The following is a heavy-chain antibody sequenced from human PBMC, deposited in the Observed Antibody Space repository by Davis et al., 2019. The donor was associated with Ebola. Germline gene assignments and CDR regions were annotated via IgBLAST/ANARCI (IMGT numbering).Heavy chain of an antibody. J-gene: IGHJ6*03. CDR1: GFTFSSYG. D-gene: IGHD1-1*01. CDR2: IRYDGSNK. Sequence: GESLKIPCAASGFTFSSYGMHWVRQAPGKGLEWVAFIRYDGSNKYYADSVKGRFTISRDNSKNTLYLQMNSLRAEDTAVYYCAKDLDPYYYYYYMDVWGKGTTVTVSS. CDR3: AKDLDPYYYYYYMDV. V-gene: IGHV3-30*02.